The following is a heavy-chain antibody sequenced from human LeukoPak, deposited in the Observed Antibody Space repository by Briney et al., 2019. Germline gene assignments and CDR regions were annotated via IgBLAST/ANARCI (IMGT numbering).Heavy chain of an antibody. CDR1: GFTFSSYS. Sequence: GGSLRLSCAASGFTFSSYSVNWVRHAPGKGLEWVSYISSSSSTIYYADSVKGRFTISRDNAKNSLYLQMNSLRAEDTAVYYCARDRYYDTGGYYMDVWGKGTTVTVSS. CDR2: ISSSSSTI. CDR3: ARDRYYDTGGYYMDV. J-gene: IGHJ6*03. D-gene: IGHD3-22*01. V-gene: IGHV3-48*01.